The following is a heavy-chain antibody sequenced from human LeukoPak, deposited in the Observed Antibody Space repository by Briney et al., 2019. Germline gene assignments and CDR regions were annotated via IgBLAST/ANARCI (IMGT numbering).Heavy chain of an antibody. V-gene: IGHV3-7*03. CDR1: GFTFSSYW. Sequence: PGGSLRLSCVASGFTFSSYWMSWVRQAPAQGLEWVANIKQGGSEKYYVGSVKGRFTISRDNAKNSLYLQMNSLRAEDTAVYYCARAPYCIGGSCRFDYWGQGTLVTVSS. J-gene: IGHJ4*02. CDR2: IKQGGSEK. CDR3: ARAPYCIGGSCRFDY. D-gene: IGHD2-15*01.